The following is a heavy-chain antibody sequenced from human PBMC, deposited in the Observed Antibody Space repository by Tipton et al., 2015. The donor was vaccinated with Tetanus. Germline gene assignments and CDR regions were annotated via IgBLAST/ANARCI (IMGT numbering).Heavy chain of an antibody. Sequence: QLVQSGPEVKKPGASAKVSCKASGFTFTSSAVQWVRQARGQRLEWIGWIVVGSGNTNYAQKFQERVTITRDMSTTTVSMELSSLRSEDTAVYYCAGWTYYYGPGSYYTSPNFDYWGQGTRVTVSS. D-gene: IGHD3-10*01. V-gene: IGHV1-58*01. CDR3: AGWTYYYGPGSYYTSPNFDY. CDR1: GFTFTSSA. J-gene: IGHJ4*02. CDR2: IVVGSGNT.